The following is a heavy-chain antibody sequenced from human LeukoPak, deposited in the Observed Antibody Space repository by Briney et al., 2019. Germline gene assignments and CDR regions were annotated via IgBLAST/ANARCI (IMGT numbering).Heavy chain of an antibody. D-gene: IGHD1-1*01. CDR2: IYYHENT. J-gene: IGHJ4*02. Sequence: PSETLSLTCTVSGDSISSSSDYWGWIRQAPGKGLEWLGSIYYHENTYYNSSLKSRVTISVDTSKDQFSLKLNSVTAADTAVYFCARRAYSAAYWKHFDYWGQGTLVTVSS. CDR1: GDSISSSSDY. CDR3: ARRAYSAAYWKHFDY. V-gene: IGHV4-39*01.